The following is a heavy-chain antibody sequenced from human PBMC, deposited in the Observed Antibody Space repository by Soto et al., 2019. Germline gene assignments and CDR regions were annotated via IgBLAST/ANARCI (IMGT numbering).Heavy chain of an antibody. V-gene: IGHV4-59*01. CDR1: GGSISSSY. D-gene: IGHD2-15*01. J-gene: IGHJ5*02. CDR3: ARDKYCSGGSCRKNWFDP. Sequence: LSLTCTVSGGSISSSYWSWIRQPPGKGLEWLAYIYDDRSANYNPSLKSPATISLDMSKNQFSLKLTSVTAADTAVNYCARDKYCSGGSCRKNWFDPWGKGTLVTVSS. CDR2: IYDDRSA.